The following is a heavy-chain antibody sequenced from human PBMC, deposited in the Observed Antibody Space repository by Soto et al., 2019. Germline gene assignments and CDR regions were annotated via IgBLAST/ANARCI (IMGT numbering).Heavy chain of an antibody. D-gene: IGHD4-17*01. CDR2: IYWDDDK. CDR3: AHRRVGDYPNLHY. V-gene: IGHV2-5*02. CDR1: GFSLSTSGVG. Sequence: QITLKESGPTLVKPTQTLTLTCTFSGFSLSTSGVGVGWIRQPPGKALEWLALIYWDDDKRYSSSLKIRLTISKDTSKIQVVLTMTDMGPVDTATNYCAHRRVGDYPNLHYGGQGTLITVSS. J-gene: IGHJ4*02.